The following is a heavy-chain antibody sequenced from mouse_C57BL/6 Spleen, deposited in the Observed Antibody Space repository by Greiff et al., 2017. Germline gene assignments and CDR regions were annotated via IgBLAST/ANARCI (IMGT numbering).Heavy chain of an antibody. D-gene: IGHD2-5*01. J-gene: IGHJ3*01. CDR1: GFSLTSYG. CDR3: ARHLGYSNQVFAY. V-gene: IGHV2-6-1*01. Sequence: VQLQQPGPGLVAPSQSLSITCTVSGFSLTSYGVHWVRQPPGKGLEWLVVIWSDGSTTYNSALKSRLSISKDNSKSQVFLKMNSLQTDDTAMYYCARHLGYSNQVFAYWGQGTLVTVSA. CDR2: IWSDGST.